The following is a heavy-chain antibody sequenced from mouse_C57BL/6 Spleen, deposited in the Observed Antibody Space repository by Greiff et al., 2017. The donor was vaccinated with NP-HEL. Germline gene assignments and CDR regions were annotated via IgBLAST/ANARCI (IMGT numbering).Heavy chain of an antibody. V-gene: IGHV14-2*01. Sequence: EVKLMESGAELVKPGASVKLSCTASGFNIKDYYMHWVKQRTEQGLEWIGRIDPEDGETKYAPKFQGKATITADTSSNTAYLQLSSLTSEDTAVYYCARSGSSPAWFAYWGQGTLVTVSA. D-gene: IGHD1-1*01. CDR1: GFNIKDYY. J-gene: IGHJ3*01. CDR3: ARSGSSPAWFAY. CDR2: IDPEDGET.